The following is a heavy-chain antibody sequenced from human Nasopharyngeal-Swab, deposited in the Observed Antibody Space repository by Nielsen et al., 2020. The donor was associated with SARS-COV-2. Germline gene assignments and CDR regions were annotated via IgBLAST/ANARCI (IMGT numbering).Heavy chain of an antibody. CDR3: ARGPALGESDPFDY. J-gene: IGHJ4*02. D-gene: IGHD3-16*01. V-gene: IGHV3-21*01. CDR2: ISSSSSYI. Sequence: VRQAPGKGLEWVSSISSSSSYIYYVDSVKGRFTISRDNAKNSLYLQMDSLRAEDTAVYYCARGPALGESDPFDYWGQGTLVTVSS.